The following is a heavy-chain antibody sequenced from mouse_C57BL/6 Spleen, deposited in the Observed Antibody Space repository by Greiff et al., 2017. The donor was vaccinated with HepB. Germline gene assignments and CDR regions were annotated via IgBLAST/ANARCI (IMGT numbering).Heavy chain of an antibody. CDR1: GFTFSDYY. V-gene: IGHV5-16*01. CDR3: ARGYYGYDVWYFDV. D-gene: IGHD2-2*01. J-gene: IGHJ1*03. Sequence: EVKLMESEGGLVQPGSSMKLSCTASGFTFSDYYMAWVRQVPEKGLEWVANINYDGSSTYYLDSLKSRFIISRDNAKNILYLQMSSLKSEDTATYYCARGYYGYDVWYFDVWGTGTTVTVSS. CDR2: INYDGSST.